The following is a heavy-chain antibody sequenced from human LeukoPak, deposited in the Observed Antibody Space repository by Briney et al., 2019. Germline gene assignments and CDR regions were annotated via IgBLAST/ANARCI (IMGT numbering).Heavy chain of an antibody. CDR2: IKQGSSEK. D-gene: IGHD6-19*01. J-gene: IGHJ4*02. V-gene: IGHV3-7*02. Sequence: GGSLRLSCAASGFTFSSYWMSWVRQAPGKGLEWVANIKQGSSEKYYVDSVKGRFTISRDDAKNSLYLQMNSLRAEDTAVYYCASHSTGWSLGYWGQGTLVTVSS. CDR1: GFTFSSYW. CDR3: ASHSTGWSLGY.